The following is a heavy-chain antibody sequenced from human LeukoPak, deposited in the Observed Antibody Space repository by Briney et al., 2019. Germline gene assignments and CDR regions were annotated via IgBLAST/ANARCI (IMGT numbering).Heavy chain of an antibody. J-gene: IGHJ5*02. CDR3: ARRYLYAGYNWFDP. Sequence: GASVKVSCKASGYTFTGYYMHWVRQAPGQGLEWMGWINPNSGGTNYAQKFQGRVTMTRDTSISTAYMELSRLRSDDTAVYYCARRYLYAGYNWFDPWGQGTLVTVSS. D-gene: IGHD2-8*01. CDR1: GYTFTGYY. CDR2: INPNSGGT. V-gene: IGHV1-2*02.